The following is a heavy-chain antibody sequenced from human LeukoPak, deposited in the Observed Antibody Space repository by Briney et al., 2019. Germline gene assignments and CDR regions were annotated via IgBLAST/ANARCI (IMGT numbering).Heavy chain of an antibody. V-gene: IGHV4-39*07. D-gene: IGHD6-19*01. J-gene: IGHJ4*02. CDR1: GASISGSGYY. CDR3: ARDLSRYSSGWFDY. Sequence: PSETLSLTCAVSGASISGSGYYLGWIRQPPGKGLEWIGNIYYTGNTYYNASLQSRVTISIDTSKNQFSLKLSSVTAADTAVYYCARDLSRYSSGWFDYWGQGTLVTVSS. CDR2: IYYTGNT.